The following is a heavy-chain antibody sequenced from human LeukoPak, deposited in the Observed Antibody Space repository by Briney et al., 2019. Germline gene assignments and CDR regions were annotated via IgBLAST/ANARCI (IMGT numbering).Heavy chain of an antibody. V-gene: IGHV1-2*02. D-gene: IGHD2-2*01. Sequence: GASVKVSCKASGYTFTGYYMHWVRQAPGQGLEWMGWINPNSGGTNYAQKFQGRVTMTRDTSISTAYMELSRLRSDDTAVYYCARDISRDIVVFGVDYWGQGTLVTVSS. CDR3: ARDISRDIVVFGVDY. CDR1: GYTFTGYY. CDR2: INPNSGGT. J-gene: IGHJ4*02.